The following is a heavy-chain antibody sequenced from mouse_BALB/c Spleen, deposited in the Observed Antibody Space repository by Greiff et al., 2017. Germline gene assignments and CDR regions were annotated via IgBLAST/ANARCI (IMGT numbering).Heavy chain of an antibody. CDR3: ARSIRRPYYYAMDD. CDR1: GYSFSSSW. Sequence: VQLKQSGPELVKPGASMKISCTASGYSFSSSWMHWVKQRPGQGLEWIGRIYPGGGDTNYNGKFKGQATLTADYSSSTAYMQHSSLTSVDSAVYFCARSIRRPYYYAMDDWGEGTSVTVSS. D-gene: IGHD1-2*01. V-gene: IGHV1-82*01. J-gene: IGHJ4*01. CDR2: IYPGGGDT.